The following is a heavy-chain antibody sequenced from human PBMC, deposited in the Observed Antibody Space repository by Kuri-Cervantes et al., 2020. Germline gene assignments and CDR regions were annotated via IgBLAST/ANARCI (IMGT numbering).Heavy chain of an antibody. J-gene: IGHJ4*02. Sequence: ASVKVSCKASGYTFTSYAMHWVRQAPGQRLEWMGWINAGNGNTKYSQKFQGRVTMTTDTSTSTAYMELRSLRSDDTAAYYCARDWGYYDSSGYYPDYWGQGTLVTVSS. D-gene: IGHD3-22*01. CDR2: INAGNGNT. V-gene: IGHV1-3*01. CDR1: GYTFTSYA. CDR3: ARDWGYYDSSGYYPDY.